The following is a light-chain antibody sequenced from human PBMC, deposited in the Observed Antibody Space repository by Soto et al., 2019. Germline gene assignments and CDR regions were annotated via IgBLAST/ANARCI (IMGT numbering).Light chain of an antibody. Sequence: QSVLTHPASVSGSPGQSITISCTGTSRDICNYNYVSWYQHHPGKAPKLMIYEVTSRPSGVSDRFSGSKSGMTASLTISGLQPEDEADYFCASYRSANTLVVFGTGTKVTVL. CDR2: EVT. V-gene: IGLV2-14*01. J-gene: IGLJ1*01. CDR1: SRDICNYNY. CDR3: ASYRSANTLVV.